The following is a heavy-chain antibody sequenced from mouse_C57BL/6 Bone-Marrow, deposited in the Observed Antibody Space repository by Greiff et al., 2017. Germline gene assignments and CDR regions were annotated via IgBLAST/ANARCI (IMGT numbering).Heavy chain of an antibody. CDR1: GYTFTSYG. V-gene: IGHV1-81*01. J-gene: IGHJ2*01. CDR3: ARKDYGNYSYYFDY. D-gene: IGHD2-1*01. Sequence: QVQLKESGAELARPGASVKLSCKASGYTFTSYGISWVKQRTGQGLAWIGEIYPRSGNTYYNEKFKGKATLTADKSSSAEYMELRSLTSEDSAVYFCARKDYGNYSYYFDYWGQGTTLTVSS. CDR2: IYPRSGNT.